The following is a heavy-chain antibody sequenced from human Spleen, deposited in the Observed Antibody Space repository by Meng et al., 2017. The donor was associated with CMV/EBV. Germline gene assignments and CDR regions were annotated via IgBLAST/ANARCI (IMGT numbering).Heavy chain of an antibody. Sequence: GALKISCAASGFTVSSYYMTWVRQVPGKGLEWVSVIYSGGNTYHTDSVKGRFTISRDSSKNTLVLQMNSLRTEDTAVYYCARGLNTNWDPLGYWGQGTLVTVSS. CDR2: IYSGGNT. CDR1: GFTVSSYY. V-gene: IGHV3-66*02. J-gene: IGHJ4*02. CDR3: ARGLNTNWDPLGY. D-gene: IGHD1-1*01.